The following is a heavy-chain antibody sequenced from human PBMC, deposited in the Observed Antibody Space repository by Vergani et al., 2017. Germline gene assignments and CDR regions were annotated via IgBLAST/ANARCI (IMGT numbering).Heavy chain of an antibody. Sequence: QVQLQESGPGLVKPSQTLSLTCTVSGGSISRGGYYWSWIRQHPGKGLEWIGYIYYSGSTYYTPSLKSRVTISVDTSKHQFSLKLSSVTAADTAVYYCARARGSGMDVWGQGTTVTVSS. V-gene: IGHV4-31*03. CDR3: ARARGSGMDV. D-gene: IGHD1-26*01. J-gene: IGHJ6*02. CDR1: GGSISRGGYY. CDR2: IYYSGST.